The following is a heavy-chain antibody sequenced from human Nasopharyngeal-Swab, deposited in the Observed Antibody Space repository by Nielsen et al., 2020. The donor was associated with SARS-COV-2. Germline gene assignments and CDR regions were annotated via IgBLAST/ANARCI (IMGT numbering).Heavy chain of an antibody. CDR3: AKGYCSSTSCYNVFDY. CDR1: GFTFSSYS. V-gene: IGHV3-23*01. D-gene: IGHD2-2*02. Sequence: GESLKISCAASGFTFSSYSMSWVRPAPGKGLEWVSAISGSGGSTYYADSVKGRFTISRDNSKNTLYLQMNSLRAEDTAVYYCAKGYCSSTSCYNVFDYWGQGTLVTVSS. CDR2: ISGSGGST. J-gene: IGHJ4*02.